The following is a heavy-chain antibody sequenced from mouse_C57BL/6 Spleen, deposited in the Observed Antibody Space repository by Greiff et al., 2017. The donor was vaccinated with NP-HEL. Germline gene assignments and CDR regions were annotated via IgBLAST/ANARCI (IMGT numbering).Heavy chain of an antibody. CDR1: GYTFTSYW. D-gene: IGHD2-1*01. V-gene: IGHV1-59*01. Sequence: QVQLQQPGAELVRPGTSVKLSCKASGYTFTSYWMHWVKQRPGQGLEWIGVIDPSDSYTNYNQKFKGKATLTVDTSSSTAYMQLSSLTSEDSAVYYCAIYFGNYVGFAYWGQGTLVTVSA. CDR2: IDPSDSYT. CDR3: AIYFGNYVGFAY. J-gene: IGHJ3*01.